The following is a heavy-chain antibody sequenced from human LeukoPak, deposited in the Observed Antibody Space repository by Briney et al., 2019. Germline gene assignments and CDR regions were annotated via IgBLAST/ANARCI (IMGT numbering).Heavy chain of an antibody. CDR2: IYPGDSET. Sequence: GESLKISCKGYGYRFSNYWIGWVRQMPGKGLELMGIIYPGDSETRYSPSFEGQVTISADKSINTAYLQWSSLKASDTAIYYCARQEAEGSQGVWSDPWGQGTLVTVSS. CDR3: ARQEAEGSQGVWSDP. V-gene: IGHV5-51*01. D-gene: IGHD2-15*01. J-gene: IGHJ5*02. CDR1: GYRFSNYW.